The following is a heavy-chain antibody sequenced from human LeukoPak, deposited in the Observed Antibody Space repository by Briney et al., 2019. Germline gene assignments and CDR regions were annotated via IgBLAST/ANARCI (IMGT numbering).Heavy chain of an antibody. D-gene: IGHD3-3*01. Sequence: ASVKVSCKASGGTFSSYAISWVRQAPGQGLEWMGGIIPIFGTANYAQKFQGRVTITADKSTSTAYMELSSLRSEDTAVYYCAKKSHHGDDSHLFEYWGQGTLVTVSS. CDR3: AKKSHHGDDSHLFEY. CDR1: GGTFSSYA. CDR2: IIPIFGTA. V-gene: IGHV1-69*06. J-gene: IGHJ4*02.